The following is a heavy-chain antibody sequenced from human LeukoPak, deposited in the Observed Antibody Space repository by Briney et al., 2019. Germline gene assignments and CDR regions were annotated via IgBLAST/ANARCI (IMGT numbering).Heavy chain of an antibody. Sequence: SETLSLTCTVSGGSISSYYWSWIRQPPGKGLEWIGYIYYSGSTYYNPSLKSRVTISVDTSKNQFSLRLSSVTAADTAVYYCARDAVANYDSTGGYWGQGTLVTVSS. D-gene: IGHD3-22*01. CDR2: IYYSGST. V-gene: IGHV4-59*12. J-gene: IGHJ4*02. CDR3: ARDAVANYDSTGGY. CDR1: GGSISSYY.